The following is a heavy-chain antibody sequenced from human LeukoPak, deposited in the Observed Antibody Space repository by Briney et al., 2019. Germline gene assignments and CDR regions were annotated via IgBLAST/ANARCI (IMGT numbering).Heavy chain of an antibody. Sequence: GGSLRLSCAAFGFTVSSNYMSWVRQAPGKGLEWVSVIYSGGSTYYADSVKGRFTISRDNSKNTLYLQMNSLRAEDTAVYYCARRIRDGYTEANYFDYWGQGTLVTVSS. CDR2: IYSGGST. J-gene: IGHJ4*02. CDR3: ARRIRDGYTEANYFDY. D-gene: IGHD5-24*01. CDR1: GFTVSSNY. V-gene: IGHV3-53*01.